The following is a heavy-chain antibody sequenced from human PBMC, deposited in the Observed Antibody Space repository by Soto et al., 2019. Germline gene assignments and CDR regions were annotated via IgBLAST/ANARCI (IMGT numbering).Heavy chain of an antibody. CDR2: IKQDGSEK. CDR1: GFTFSSHW. J-gene: IGHJ6*02. CDR3: ARDPSRPDYHYYYGMDV. D-gene: IGHD6-6*01. V-gene: IGHV3-7*01. Sequence: GGSLRLSCAASGFTFSSHWMSWVRQAPGKGLEWVANIKQDGSEKYYVDSVKGRFTISRDNAKNSLYLQMNSLRAEDTAVYYCARDPSRPDYHYYYGMDVWGQGTTVTVSS.